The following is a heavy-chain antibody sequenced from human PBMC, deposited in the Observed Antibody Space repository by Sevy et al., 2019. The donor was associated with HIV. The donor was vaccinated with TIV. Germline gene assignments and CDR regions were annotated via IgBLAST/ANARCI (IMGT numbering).Heavy chain of an antibody. V-gene: IGHV1-24*01. J-gene: IGHJ4*02. CDR1: GYTLTELS. CDR3: ATAGVGATNELIFDY. Sequence: ASVKVSCKVSGYTLTELSMHWVRQAPGKGLEWMGGLDPEDGETIYAQKFQGRVTMTEDTSTDTAYMELSSLRSEDTAVYYCATAGVGATNELIFDYWGQGTLVTVSS. D-gene: IGHD1-26*01. CDR2: LDPEDGET.